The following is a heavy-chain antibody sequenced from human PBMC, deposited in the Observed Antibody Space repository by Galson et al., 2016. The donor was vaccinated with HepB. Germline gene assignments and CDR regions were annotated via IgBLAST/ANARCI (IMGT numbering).Heavy chain of an antibody. CDR3: TRGRWYFDL. CDR2: VGTAGDP. Sequence: SLRLSCAASGFTFTSYDMHWVRQVPGKGLEWVSGVGTAGDPSYPGSMEGRFSISRDNAKDFLYLHMNSLRVGDTAVYYCTRGRWYFDLWGRGTLVTVSS. V-gene: IGHV3-13*05. J-gene: IGHJ2*01. CDR1: GFTFTSYD.